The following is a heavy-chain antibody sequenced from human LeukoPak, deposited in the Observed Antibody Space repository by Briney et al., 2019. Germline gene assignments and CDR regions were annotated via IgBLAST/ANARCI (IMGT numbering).Heavy chain of an antibody. Sequence: SETLSLTCTVSGGSISSHYWSWIRQPPGKGLEWIGYIYYSGSTNYNPSLQSRVTISVDTSKNQFSLKLSSVTAADTAVYYCAGEERLRFDPWGQGTLVTVSS. J-gene: IGHJ5*02. CDR2: IYYSGST. CDR1: GGSISSHY. CDR3: AGEERLRFDP. D-gene: IGHD1-1*01. V-gene: IGHV4-59*11.